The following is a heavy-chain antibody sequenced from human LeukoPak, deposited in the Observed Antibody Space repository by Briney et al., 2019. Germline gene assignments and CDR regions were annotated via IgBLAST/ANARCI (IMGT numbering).Heavy chain of an antibody. Sequence: GGSLRLSCTASGFTFGDYAMSWVRQAPGKGLEWVSYISSSGSTIYYADSVKGRFTISRDNAKNSLYLQMNSLRAEDTAVYYCAELGITMIGGVWGKGTTVTVSS. CDR1: GFTFGDYA. V-gene: IGHV3-48*03. CDR2: ISSSGSTI. D-gene: IGHD3-10*02. J-gene: IGHJ6*04. CDR3: AELGITMIGGV.